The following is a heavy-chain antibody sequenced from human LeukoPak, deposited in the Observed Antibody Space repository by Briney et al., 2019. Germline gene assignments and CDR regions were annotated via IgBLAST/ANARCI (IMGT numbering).Heavy chain of an antibody. V-gene: IGHV1-18*01. Sequence: ASVKVSCKASGYTFTSYGISWVRQAPGQGLEWMGWISAYNGNTNYAQKLQGRVTTTTDTSTSTAYMELRSLRSDDTAVYYCARLYGDYRSALLPSPYFDYWGQGTLVTVSS. CDR1: GYTFTSYG. CDR3: ARLYGDYRSALLPSPYFDY. J-gene: IGHJ4*02. D-gene: IGHD4-17*01. CDR2: ISAYNGNT.